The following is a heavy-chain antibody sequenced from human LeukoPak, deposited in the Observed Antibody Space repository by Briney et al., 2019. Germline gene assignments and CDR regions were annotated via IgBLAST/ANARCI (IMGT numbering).Heavy chain of an antibody. D-gene: IGHD1-26*01. Sequence: KPGGSLRLSCAASGFTFSSYSMNWVRQAPGKGLEWVSSISSSSSYIYYADSVKSRFTISRDNAKNSLYLQMNSLRAEDTAVYYCARVPQYSGSYGQGSWGQGTLVTVSS. CDR1: GFTFSSYS. CDR3: ARVPQYSGSYGQGS. J-gene: IGHJ4*02. V-gene: IGHV3-21*01. CDR2: ISSSSSYI.